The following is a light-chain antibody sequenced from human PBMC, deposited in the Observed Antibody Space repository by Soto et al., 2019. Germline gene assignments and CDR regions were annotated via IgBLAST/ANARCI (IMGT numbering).Light chain of an antibody. Sequence: EIVLTQSPATLSLSPGERATLSCRASQSVTSHSLAWYQHKLGQAPRLLIYDASSRATGIPDRFSGSGSGTDFTLTISRLQPEDFAVYFCQQFRTSPGTFGRGTKVDIK. J-gene: IGKJ3*01. CDR3: QQFRTSPGT. CDR1: QSVTSHS. V-gene: IGKV3D-20*02. CDR2: DAS.